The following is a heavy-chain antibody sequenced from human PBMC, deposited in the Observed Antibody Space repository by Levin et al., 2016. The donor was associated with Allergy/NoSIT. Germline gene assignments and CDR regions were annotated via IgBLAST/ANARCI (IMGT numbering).Heavy chain of an antibody. CDR2: IYSGGST. V-gene: IGHV3-53*01. D-gene: IGHD3-3*01. J-gene: IGHJ6*02. CDR3: ARARFYYDFWSNSEGGMDV. CDR1: GFTVSSNY. Sequence: GESLKISCAASGFTVSSNYMSWVRQAPGKGLEWVSVIYSGGSTYYADSVKGRFTISRDNSKNTLYLQMNSLRAEDTAVYYCARARFYYDFWSNSEGGMDVWGQGTTVTVSS.